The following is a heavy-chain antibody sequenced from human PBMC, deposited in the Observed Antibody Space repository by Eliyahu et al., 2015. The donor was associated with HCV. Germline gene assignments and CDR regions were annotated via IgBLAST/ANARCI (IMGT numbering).Heavy chain of an antibody. D-gene: IGHD2-21*02. CDR1: GGSFSGYY. CDR2: INHGGKH. V-gene: IGHV4-34*01. Sequence: QVQLQQWGAGLLKPSETLSLTCAVYGGSFSGYYWSWIRQPPGKGLEWILGKINHGGKHQHQPLKSRVTISVDTSKNQFSLKLSSVTAADTAVYYCASTEYCGGDCPKPHIDYWGQGTLVHRLL. CDR3: ASTEYCGGDCPKPHIDY. J-gene: IGHJ4*02.